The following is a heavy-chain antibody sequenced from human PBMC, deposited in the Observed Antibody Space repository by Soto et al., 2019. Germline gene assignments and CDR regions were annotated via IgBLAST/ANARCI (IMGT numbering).Heavy chain of an antibody. Sequence: SETLSLTCAVYGGSFSGYYWSWIRQPPGKGLEWIGEINHSGSTNYNPSLKSRVTISVDTSKNQFSLKLSSVTAADTAVYYCARNSLWFGEGGITNYYYYGMDVWGQGTTVTVSS. CDR2: INHSGST. J-gene: IGHJ6*02. CDR3: ARNSLWFGEGGITNYYYYGMDV. CDR1: GGSFSGYY. V-gene: IGHV4-34*01. D-gene: IGHD3-10*01.